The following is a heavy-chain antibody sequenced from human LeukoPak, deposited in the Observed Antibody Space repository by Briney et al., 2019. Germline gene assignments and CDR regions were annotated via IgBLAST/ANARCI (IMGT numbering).Heavy chain of an antibody. D-gene: IGHD3-3*02. CDR1: GGTFSSYA. J-gene: IGHJ6*03. Sequence: GASVKVSCKASGGTFSSYAISWVRQAPGHGLEWMGGIIPIFGTANYAQKFQGRVTITTDESTSTAYMELSSLRSEDTAVYYCAGVPISSDGYYYYYYMDVWGKGTTVTVSS. CDR2: IIPIFGTA. CDR3: AGVPISSDGYYYYYYMDV. V-gene: IGHV1-69*05.